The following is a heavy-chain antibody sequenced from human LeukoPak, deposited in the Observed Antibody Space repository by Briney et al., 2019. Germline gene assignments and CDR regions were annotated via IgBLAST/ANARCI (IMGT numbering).Heavy chain of an antibody. D-gene: IGHD4-17*01. CDR3: ARGRLHGDYIFEY. V-gene: IGHV3-30*02. J-gene: IGHJ4*02. CDR1: GFTFSSYG. CDR2: IRYDGSNK. Sequence: GGSLRLSCAASGFTFSSYGMHWVRQAPGKGLEWVAFIRYDGSNKYYADSVKGRFTISRDNSKNTLYLQMNSLRADDTAIYYCARGRLHGDYIFEYWGQGTLVTVSS.